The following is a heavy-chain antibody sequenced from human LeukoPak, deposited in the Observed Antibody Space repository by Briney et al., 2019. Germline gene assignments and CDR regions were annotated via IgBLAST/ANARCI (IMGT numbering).Heavy chain of an antibody. CDR3: ARGQPNFWSGYYTGQWFDP. J-gene: IGHJ5*02. CDR2: INHSGST. CDR1: GGSFSGYY. V-gene: IGHV4-34*01. D-gene: IGHD3-3*01. Sequence: SETLSLTCAVYGGSFSGYYWSWIRQPPGKGLEWIGEINHSGSTNYNLSLKSRVTISVDTSKNQFSLKLSSVTAADTAVYYCARGQPNFWSGYYTGQWFDPWGQGTLVTVSS.